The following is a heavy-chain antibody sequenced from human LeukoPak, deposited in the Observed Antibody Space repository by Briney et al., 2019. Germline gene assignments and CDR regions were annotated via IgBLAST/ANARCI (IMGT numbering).Heavy chain of an antibody. D-gene: IGHD5-12*01. CDR3: AREKYSGYDSLCFDY. J-gene: IGHJ4*02. Sequence: ASVKVSRKASGGTFSSYAISWVRKAPGQGLEWMGGIIPIFGTANYAQKFQGRVTITADESTTTAYMELSSLRSEDTAVYYCAREKYSGYDSLCFDYWGQGTLVTVSS. CDR1: GGTFSSYA. V-gene: IGHV1-69*13. CDR2: IIPIFGTA.